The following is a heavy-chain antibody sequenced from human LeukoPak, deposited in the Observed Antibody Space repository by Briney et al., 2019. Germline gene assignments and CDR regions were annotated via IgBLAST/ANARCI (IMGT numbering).Heavy chain of an antibody. CDR2: ISWNSGSI. D-gene: IGHD2-2*01. CDR3: AKDGSSTGHYYYGMDA. J-gene: IGHJ6*02. CDR1: GFIFDDYG. V-gene: IGHV3-9*01. Sequence: PGRSLRLSCVASGFIFDDYGMHWVRQAPGKGLEWVAGISWNSGSIGYADSVKGRFTIYRDNTKNSLYLEMNSLRAEDTALYYCAKDGSSTGHYYYGMDAWGQGTTVTVSS.